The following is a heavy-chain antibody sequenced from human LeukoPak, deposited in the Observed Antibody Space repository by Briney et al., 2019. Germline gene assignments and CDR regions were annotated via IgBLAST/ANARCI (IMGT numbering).Heavy chain of an antibody. CDR1: GFTLSTYW. D-gene: IGHD3-16*01. J-gene: IGHJ6*02. Sequence: GGSLRLSCEASGFTLSTYWMNWVRQAPGKGLEWVANMNQDGSEKDYVDSVKGRFTISRDNARNSLYLQMGSLRAEDTAVYYCATYTHWVAGDVWGQGTTVTVSS. CDR3: ATYTHWVAGDV. CDR2: MNQDGSEK. V-gene: IGHV3-7*01.